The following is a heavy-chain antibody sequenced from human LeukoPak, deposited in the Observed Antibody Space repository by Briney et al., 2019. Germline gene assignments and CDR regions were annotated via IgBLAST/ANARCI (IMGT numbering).Heavy chain of an antibody. J-gene: IGHJ2*01. Sequence: ASVKVSCKASGGTFGSYVISWVRQAPGQGLEWMGRIIPIFGTVHYAQKFQGRLTITADESTSTVYMEMSSLRSEDTAMYYCAKEGDTALVTGYFDLWGRGTLVTVSA. CDR3: AKEGDTALVTGYFDL. CDR1: GGTFGSYV. D-gene: IGHD5-18*01. V-gene: IGHV1-69*13. CDR2: IIPIFGTV.